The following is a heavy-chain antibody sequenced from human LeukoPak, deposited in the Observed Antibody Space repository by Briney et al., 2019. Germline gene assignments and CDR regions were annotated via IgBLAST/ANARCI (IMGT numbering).Heavy chain of an antibody. D-gene: IGHD3-10*01. CDR2: ISSDGSNK. Sequence: GGSLRLSCAASGFTFPGYDMYWVRQAPGKGLEWVAVISSDGSNKYYVDSGKGRFTISRDNSKNTLYLHMNSLRPEDTALYYCAKDLGYGSGSYLDPWGQGTLVTVSS. CDR3: AKDLGYGSGSYLDP. J-gene: IGHJ5*02. CDR1: GFTFPGYD. V-gene: IGHV3-30*18.